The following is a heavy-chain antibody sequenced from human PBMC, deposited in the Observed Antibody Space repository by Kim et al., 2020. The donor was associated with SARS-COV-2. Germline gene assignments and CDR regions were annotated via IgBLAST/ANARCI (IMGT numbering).Heavy chain of an antibody. Sequence: GGSLRLSCAASGFTFSSYEMNWVRQAPGKGLEWVSYISSSGSTIYYADSVKGRCTISRDNAKNSLYLQMNSLRAEDTAVYYCARDRRGARYSSSPTVSYYGMDVWGQGTTVTVSS. CDR3: ARDRRGARYSSSPTVSYYGMDV. V-gene: IGHV3-48*03. D-gene: IGHD6-6*01. CDR1: GFTFSSYE. CDR2: ISSSGSTI. J-gene: IGHJ6*02.